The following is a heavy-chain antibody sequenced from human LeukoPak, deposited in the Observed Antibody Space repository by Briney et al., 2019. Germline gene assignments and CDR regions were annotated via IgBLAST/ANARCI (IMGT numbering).Heavy chain of an antibody. CDR1: GGSISSNY. CDR2: IYYSGST. J-gene: IGHJ6*03. CDR3: ARYARRYYMDV. V-gene: IGHV4-59*01. D-gene: IGHD2-2*01. Sequence: SETLSLTCTVSGGSISSNYWSWIRQPPGKGLEWIGYIYYSGSTNYNPSLKSRVTISVDTSKNQFSLKLSSVTAADTAVYYCARYARRYYMDVWGKGTTVTVSS.